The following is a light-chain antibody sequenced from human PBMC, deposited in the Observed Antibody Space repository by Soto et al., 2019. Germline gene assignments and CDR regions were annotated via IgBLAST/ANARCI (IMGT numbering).Light chain of an antibody. CDR2: DAS. CDR1: QTISVS. V-gene: IGKV1-5*01. Sequence: IQMTQSPSTLSASVGDTVTITCRASQTISVSWAWYRQKPGKAPNLLIYDASTLQEGVPSRFSGSGSGTEFTLTVTRLQPEDFATYFCQQYYKYSTFGHGTKVDVK. CDR3: QQYYKYST. J-gene: IGKJ1*01.